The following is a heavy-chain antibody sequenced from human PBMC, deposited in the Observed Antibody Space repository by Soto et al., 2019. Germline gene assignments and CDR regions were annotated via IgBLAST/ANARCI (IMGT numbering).Heavy chain of an antibody. CDR2: IRNKANSYAT. J-gene: IGHJ4*02. D-gene: IGHD2-15*01. V-gene: IGHV3-73*02. CDR1: GFTFSGSA. CDR3: TSHSPEDMIRK. Sequence: EVQLVESGGGLVQPGGSLTLSCAASGFTFSGSAMHWVRQASGKGLEWVGRIRNKANSYATAYAASLKGRFTISRDDSKNTAYLQMNSLKTEDTAVYYCTSHSPEDMIRKWGQGTLVTVSS.